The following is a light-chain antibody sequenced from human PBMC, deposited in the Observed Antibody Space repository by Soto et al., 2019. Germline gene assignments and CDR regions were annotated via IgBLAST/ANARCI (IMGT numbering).Light chain of an antibody. CDR3: QQYSNWPPIT. V-gene: IGKV3-15*01. CDR1: QSVSSK. Sequence: EIVLTQSPGTLSLSPGERATLSCRASQSVSSKLAWYQQKPGQAPRLLIHDTSTRATGIPARFSGSGSGTEFTLTISSLQSEDFAVYYCQQYSNWPPITFGQGTRL. J-gene: IGKJ5*01. CDR2: DTS.